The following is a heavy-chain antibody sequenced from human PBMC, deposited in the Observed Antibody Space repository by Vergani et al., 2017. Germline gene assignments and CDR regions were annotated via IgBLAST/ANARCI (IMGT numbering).Heavy chain of an antibody. J-gene: IGHJ6*03. CDR1: GFTFSSYA. D-gene: IGHD5-12*01. Sequence: EVQLVESGGGLVQPGGSLRLSCAASGFTFSSYAMSWVRQAPGKGLEWVSAISGSGGSTYYADSVKGRFTISRDNSKNTLYLQMNSLRAEDTAVYYCAKVPGGYGGYYYYMDVWGKGTTVTVSS. V-gene: IGHV3-23*04. CDR2: ISGSGGST. CDR3: AKVPGGYGGYYYYMDV.